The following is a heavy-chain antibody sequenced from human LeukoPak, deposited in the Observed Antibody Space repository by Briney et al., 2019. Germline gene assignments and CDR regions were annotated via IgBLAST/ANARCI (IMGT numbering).Heavy chain of an antibody. V-gene: IGHV3-23*01. CDR2: ISGSGGNT. D-gene: IGHD2-2*01. CDR3: AKHLQGYCSSSNCYARAFDI. CDR1: GFTFSSYG. Sequence: GGSLRLSCAASGFTFSSYGMSWVRQAPGKGLEWVSAISGSGGNTYYGDSVKGRFTISRDNYKNTLYLQMNSLRAEDTAVYYCAKHLQGYCSSSNCYARAFDIWGQGTMVTVSS. J-gene: IGHJ3*02.